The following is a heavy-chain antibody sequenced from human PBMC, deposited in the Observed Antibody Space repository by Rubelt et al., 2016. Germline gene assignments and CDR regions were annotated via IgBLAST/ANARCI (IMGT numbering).Heavy chain of an antibody. J-gene: IGHJ4*02. V-gene: IGHV3-30*04. CDR3: ARPRVDTAMVSLDY. CDR1: GFTFSSYA. CDR2: ISYDGGNK. D-gene: IGHD5-18*01. Sequence: VQLVESGGRLVQPGGSLRLSCVASGFTFSSYAMHWVRQAPGKGLEWVAVISYDGGNKYYADSVKGRFTISRDNSKNTLYLQMNSLRAEDTAVYYCARPRVDTAMVSLDYWGQGTLVTVSS.